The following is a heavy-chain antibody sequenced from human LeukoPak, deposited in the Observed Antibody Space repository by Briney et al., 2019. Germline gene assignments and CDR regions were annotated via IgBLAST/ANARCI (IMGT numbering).Heavy chain of an antibody. V-gene: IGHV4-39*07. CDR1: GGSISSGSYY. D-gene: IGHD1-26*01. CDR3: ARALGGADY. J-gene: IGHJ4*02. Sequence: PAETLSLTCTVSGGSISSGSYYWSWIRQPPGKGLEWIGEINHSGSTNYNPSLKSRVTISVDTSKNQFSLKLSSVTAADTAVYYCARALGGADYWGQGTLVTVSS. CDR2: INHSGST.